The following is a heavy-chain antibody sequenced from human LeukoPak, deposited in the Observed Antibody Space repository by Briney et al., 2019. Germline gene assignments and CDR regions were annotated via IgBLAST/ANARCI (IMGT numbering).Heavy chain of an antibody. CDR1: GGSISSYY. V-gene: IGHV4-59*01. CDR3: ARDGSYGGNPRGYYYYGLDV. J-gene: IGHJ6*02. CDR2: IFYSGST. Sequence: SETLSLTCTVSGGSISSYYWSWIRQPPGKGLEWIGYIFYSGSTNYNPSLKSRVTISVDTSKNQFSLRLSSVTAADTAVCYCARDGSYGGNPRGYYYYGLDVWGQGITVTVSS. D-gene: IGHD4-23*01.